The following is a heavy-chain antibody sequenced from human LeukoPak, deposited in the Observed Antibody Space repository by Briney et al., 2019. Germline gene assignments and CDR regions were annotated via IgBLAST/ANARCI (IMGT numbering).Heavy chain of an antibody. D-gene: IGHD2-15*01. CDR1: GFTVSSNY. Sequence: GGSLRLSCAASGFTVSSNYMSWVRQAPGKGLEWVSVIYSGGSTYYADSVKGRFTISRDNAKNSLFLQMNSLRAEDTAVYYCARVLRYCSGGNCYSGGLGYMDVWGKETTVTISS. CDR2: IYSGGST. J-gene: IGHJ6*03. V-gene: IGHV3-53*01. CDR3: ARVLRYCSGGNCYSGGLGYMDV.